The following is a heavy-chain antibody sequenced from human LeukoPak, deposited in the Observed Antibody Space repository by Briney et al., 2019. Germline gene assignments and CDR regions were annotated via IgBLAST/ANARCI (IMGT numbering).Heavy chain of an antibody. Sequence: ASVTVSCKASGYTFTGYYLHWVRQAPGQGLEWMGWIDPNTGATKYTQKFQGRVTMTRDTSFSTAYMEVSRLTSDDTAVYYCARDRSITERYSGSYFPDYWGQGTLVTVSS. CDR2: IDPNTGAT. D-gene: IGHD1-26*01. CDR1: GYTFTGYY. CDR3: ARDRSITERYSGSYFPDY. V-gene: IGHV1-2*02. J-gene: IGHJ4*02.